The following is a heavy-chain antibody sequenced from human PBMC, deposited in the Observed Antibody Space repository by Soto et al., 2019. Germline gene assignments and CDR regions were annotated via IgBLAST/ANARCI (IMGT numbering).Heavy chain of an antibody. J-gene: IGHJ4*02. D-gene: IGHD3-10*01. CDR3: ARTYETPVDYYGSGSYLVFAY. Sequence: PSETLSLTCTVSGGSISSYYWSWIRQPPGKGLEWIGYIYYSGSTNYNPSLKSRVTISVDTSKNQFSLKLSSVTAADTAVYYCARTYETPVDYYGSGSYLVFAYWGQGTLVTVSS. CDR2: IYYSGST. V-gene: IGHV4-59*01. CDR1: GGSISSYY.